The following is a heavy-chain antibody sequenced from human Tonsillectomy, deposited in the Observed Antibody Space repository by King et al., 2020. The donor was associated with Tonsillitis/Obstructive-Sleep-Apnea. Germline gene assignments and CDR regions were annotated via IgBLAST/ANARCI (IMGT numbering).Heavy chain of an antibody. Sequence: VQLVESGGGVVQPGRSLRLSCAASGFTFRSYAMHWVRQAPGKGLEWVAVISYDGSNTYYADSVKGRFTISRDNSKNTLYLQLNSLRAEDTAVYYCARTPFRVVPQYYYYYMLVWGKGTTVTVSS. CDR1: GFTFRSYA. CDR2: ISYDGSNT. V-gene: IGHV3-30*04. D-gene: IGHD3-10*01. CDR3: ARTPFRVVPQYYYYYMLV. J-gene: IGHJ6*03.